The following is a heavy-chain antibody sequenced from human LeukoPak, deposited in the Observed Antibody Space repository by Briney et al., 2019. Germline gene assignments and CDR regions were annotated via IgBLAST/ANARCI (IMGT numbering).Heavy chain of an antibody. CDR2: ISSSSSYI. J-gene: IGHJ3*02. V-gene: IGHV3-21*01. CDR3: AREAIIKGLAFDI. CDR1: GFTFRSYS. Sequence: GGSLRLSCAASGFTFRSYSMNWVRQAPGKGLEWVSSISSSSSYIYYADSVKGRFTISRDNSKNTLYLQMNSLRAEDTAVYYCAREAIIKGLAFDIWGQGTMVTVSS. D-gene: IGHD3-10*01.